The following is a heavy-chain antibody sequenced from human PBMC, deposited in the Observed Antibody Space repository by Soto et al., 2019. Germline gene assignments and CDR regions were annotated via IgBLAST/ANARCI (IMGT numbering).Heavy chain of an antibody. Sequence: PSETLSLTCTVSGGSISSGDYYWSWIRQPPGKGLEWIGYIYYSGSTYYNPSLKSRVTISVDTSKNQFSLKLSSVTAADTAVYYCDRDRRDPAAPFDYWGQGTLVTVSS. D-gene: IGHD2-2*01. V-gene: IGHV4-30-4*01. CDR3: DRDRRDPAAPFDY. CDR2: IYYSGST. J-gene: IGHJ4*02. CDR1: GGSISSGDYY.